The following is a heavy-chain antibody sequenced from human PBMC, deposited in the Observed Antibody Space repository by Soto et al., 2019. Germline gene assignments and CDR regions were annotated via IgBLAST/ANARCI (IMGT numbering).Heavy chain of an antibody. CDR2: IYHSGGT. CDR1: CGSISSSNW. CDR3: ARVIAAAVNWFDP. V-gene: IGHV4-4*02. D-gene: IGHD6-13*01. Sequence: QVQLQESGPGLVKPSGTLSLTCAVSCGSISSSNWWSWVRQHPGKGLEWIGEIYHSGGTNYNPSLKSRVTISVDKSTHPLSLKLSSVAAADTAVYYCARVIAAAVNWFDPWGQGTLVTVSS. J-gene: IGHJ5*02.